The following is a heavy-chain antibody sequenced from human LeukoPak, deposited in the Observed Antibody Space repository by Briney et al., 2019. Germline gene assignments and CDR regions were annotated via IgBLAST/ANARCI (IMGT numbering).Heavy chain of an antibody. CDR3: AREKDPGCQLLSNWFDP. CDR1: GFTFDDYG. J-gene: IGHJ5*02. Sequence: GGSLRLSCAASGFTFDDYGMSWVRQAPGKGLEWVSGINWNGGSTGYADSVKGRFTISRDNAKNSLYLQMNSLRAEDTALYHCAREKDPGCQLLSNWFDPWGQGTLVTVSS. CDR2: INWNGGST. V-gene: IGHV3-20*01. D-gene: IGHD2-2*01.